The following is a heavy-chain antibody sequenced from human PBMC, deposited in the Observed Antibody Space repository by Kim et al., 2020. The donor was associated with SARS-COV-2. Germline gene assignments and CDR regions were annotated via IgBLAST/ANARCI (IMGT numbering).Heavy chain of an antibody. CDR2: T. V-gene: IGHV4-31*02. D-gene: IGHD2-21*01. CDR3: ARGGVAAYFDY. Sequence: TYYNPSLKSRVTISVDTSKNQFSLKLSSGTAADTAVYYCARGGVAAYFDYWGQGTLVTVSS. J-gene: IGHJ4*02.